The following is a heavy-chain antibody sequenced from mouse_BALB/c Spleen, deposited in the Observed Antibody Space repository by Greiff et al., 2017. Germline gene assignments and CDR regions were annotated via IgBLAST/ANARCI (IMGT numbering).Heavy chain of an antibody. J-gene: IGHJ2*01. D-gene: IGHD2-12*01. CDR3: TRLSYSYFDY. Sequence: EVQLVESGGGLVQPGGSMKLSCVASGFTFSNYWMNWVRQSPEKGLEWVAEIRLKSNNYATHYAESVKGRFTISRDDSKSSVYLQMNNLRAEDTGIYYCTRLSYSYFDYWGQGTTLTVSS. CDR1: GFTFSNYW. CDR2: IRLKSNNYAT. V-gene: IGHV6-6*02.